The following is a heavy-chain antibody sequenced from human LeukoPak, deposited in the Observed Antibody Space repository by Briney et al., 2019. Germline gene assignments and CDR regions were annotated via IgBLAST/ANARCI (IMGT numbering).Heavy chain of an antibody. D-gene: IGHD2-2*01. V-gene: IGHV4-39*01. Sequence: SETLSLTCTVSGGSLSSSSYYWGWIRQPPGTGLEWIGSIYYSGSTYYNPSLKSRVTISVDTSKNQFSLKLSSVTAADTAVYYCARRSGVVVPAARRLYYYYMDVWGKGTTATVSS. CDR3: ARRSGVVVPAARRLYYYYMDV. CDR2: IYYSGST. J-gene: IGHJ6*03. CDR1: GGSLSSSSYY.